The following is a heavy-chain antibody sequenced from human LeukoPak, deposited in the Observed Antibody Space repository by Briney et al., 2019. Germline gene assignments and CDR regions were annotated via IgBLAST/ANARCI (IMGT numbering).Heavy chain of an antibody. CDR2: IYSGGST. CDR3: ARDLLTSQRIDI. J-gene: IGHJ3*02. CDR1: GFTVSSNY. V-gene: IGHV3-53*01. Sequence: GGSLRLSCAASGFTVSSNYMSWVRQAPGKGLEWVSVIYSGGSTYYADSVKGRFTISRDNSKNTLYLQMNSLRAEDTAVYYCARDLLTSQRIDIWGQGTMVTVSS.